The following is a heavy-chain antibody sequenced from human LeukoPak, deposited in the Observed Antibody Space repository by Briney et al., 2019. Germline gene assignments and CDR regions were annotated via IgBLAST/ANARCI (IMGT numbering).Heavy chain of an antibody. D-gene: IGHD6-19*01. CDR3: ARDGPGSGWPFDY. V-gene: IGHV3-21*01. CDR1: GFTFSSYT. J-gene: IGHJ4*02. CDR2: ISSSSTYI. Sequence: GGSLRLSCAASGFTFSSYTMNWVRQAPGKGLEWVSSISSSSTYIYYADSVKGRFTISRDNAKNSLYLQMNSLRAEDTAVYYCARDGPGSGWPFDYWGQGTLVTVSS.